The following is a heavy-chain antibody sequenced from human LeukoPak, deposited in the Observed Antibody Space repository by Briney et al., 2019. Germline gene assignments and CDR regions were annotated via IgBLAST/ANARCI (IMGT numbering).Heavy chain of an antibody. J-gene: IGHJ4*02. Sequence: SETLSLTCTVSGDSISSTSYYWGWIRQPPRKGLEWIGSMYYSVSTYYNPSLKSRVTISVDRSKNQFSLKLSSVTAADTAVYYCARQTLTDDIDYWGQGTLVTVSS. CDR3: ARQTLTDDIDY. V-gene: IGHV4-39*01. D-gene: IGHD2-21*02. CDR1: GDSISSTSYY. CDR2: MYYSVST.